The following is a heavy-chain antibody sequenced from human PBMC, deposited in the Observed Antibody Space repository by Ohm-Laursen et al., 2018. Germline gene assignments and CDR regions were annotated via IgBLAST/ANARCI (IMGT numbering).Heavy chain of an antibody. J-gene: IGHJ4*02. CDR3: ATKVRYSSGWYVDY. CDR1: GFTFSSYA. V-gene: IGHV3-23*01. Sequence: SLRLSCTASGFTFSSYAMSWVRQAPGKGLEWVSAISGSGGSTYYADSVKGRFTISRDNSKNTLYLQMNSLRAEDTAVYYCATKVRYSSGWYVDYWGQGTLVTVPS. D-gene: IGHD6-19*01. CDR2: ISGSGGST.